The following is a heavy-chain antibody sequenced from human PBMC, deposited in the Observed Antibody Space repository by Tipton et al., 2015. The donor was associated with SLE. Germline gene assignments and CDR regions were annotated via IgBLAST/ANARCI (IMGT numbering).Heavy chain of an antibody. J-gene: IGHJ3*02. D-gene: IGHD1-26*01. CDR2: LSHDGTKQ. Sequence: RSLRLSCAASGFAFSIFPIHGIRQSPGKGLEWVAVLSHDGTKQYYADFVKDRFTVSRDNAKNSIYLQMNSQRVEDTAVYYCARDVGAFDIWGQGTMVTVSS. CDR3: ARDVGAFDI. V-gene: IGHV3-30*04. CDR1: GFAFSIFP.